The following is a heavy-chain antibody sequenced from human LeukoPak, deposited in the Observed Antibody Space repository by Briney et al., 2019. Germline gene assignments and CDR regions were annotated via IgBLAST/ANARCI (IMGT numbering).Heavy chain of an antibody. D-gene: IGHD6-13*01. CDR2: IYSGGST. Sequence: PGGSLRLSCAASGFTVSSNYMSWVRQAPGKGLEWVSVIYSGGSTYYADSVKGRFTISRDNSKNTLYLQMNSLRAEDTAVYYCAKDRRYSSSWYGDYWGQGTLVTVSS. J-gene: IGHJ4*02. CDR1: GFTVSSNY. CDR3: AKDRRYSSSWYGDY. V-gene: IGHV3-66*01.